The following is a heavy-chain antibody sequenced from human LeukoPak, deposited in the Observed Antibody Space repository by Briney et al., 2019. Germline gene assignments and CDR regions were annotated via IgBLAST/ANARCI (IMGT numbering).Heavy chain of an antibody. CDR1: GYTFTSYS. D-gene: IGHD1-1*01. V-gene: IGHV1-46*04. CDR2: INPSGGST. CDR3: ARAYMTVTGTAY. Sequence: ASVKVSCQASGYTFTSYSMHWVRQAPGQGLEWMGMINPSGGSTSYAQKLQGRVTMTRDTSASTVYMELSSLRSEDTAVYYCARAYMTVTGTAYWGQGTLVTVSS. J-gene: IGHJ4*02.